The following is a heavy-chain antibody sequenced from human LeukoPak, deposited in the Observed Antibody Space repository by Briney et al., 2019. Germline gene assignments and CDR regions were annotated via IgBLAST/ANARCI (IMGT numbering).Heavy chain of an antibody. CDR3: ARTTRWYYFDY. CDR2: IKQDGSEK. J-gene: IGHJ4*02. CDR1: GFTFSSYW. D-gene: IGHD2-2*01. V-gene: IGHV3-7*01. Sequence: GGSLRLPCAASGFTFSSYWMSWVRQAPGKGLEWVANIKQDGSEKYYVDSVKGRFTISRDNAKNSLYLQMNSPRAEDTAVYYCARTTRWYYFDYWGQGTLVTVSS.